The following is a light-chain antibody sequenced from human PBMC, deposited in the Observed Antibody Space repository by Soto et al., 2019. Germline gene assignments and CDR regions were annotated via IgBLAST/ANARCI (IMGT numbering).Light chain of an antibody. Sequence: EIVLTQSPATLSLSPGDRATLSCRASQSVGSYLGWYQQRPGQAPRLLIYDASNRATSIPARFSGSGSGTDFTLTICSLEPEDFAVYYCQQRSDWPSTFGGGTKVEIK. J-gene: IGKJ4*01. V-gene: IGKV3-11*01. CDR2: DAS. CDR1: QSVGSY. CDR3: QQRSDWPST.